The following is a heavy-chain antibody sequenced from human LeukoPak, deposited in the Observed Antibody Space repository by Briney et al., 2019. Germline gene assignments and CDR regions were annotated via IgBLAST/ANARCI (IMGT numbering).Heavy chain of an antibody. CDR2: LCGRGDNT. CDR3: AKAYYYGSGSYYVAFDC. CDR1: GFTFSNYA. J-gene: IGHJ4*02. Sequence: GGSLRLSCAASGFTFSNYAMTWVRQAPGEGLEWVSSLCGRGDNTFYADSVKGRFTISRDNSENTLHLQMNSLRAEDTAVYYCAKAYYYGSGSYYVAFDCWGQGTLVTVSS. V-gene: IGHV3-23*01. D-gene: IGHD3-10*01.